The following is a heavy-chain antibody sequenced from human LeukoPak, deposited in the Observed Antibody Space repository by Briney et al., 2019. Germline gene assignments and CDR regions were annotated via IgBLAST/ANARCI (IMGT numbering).Heavy chain of an antibody. Sequence: PGGSLRLSCAASEFTFSSFAMSWVRQAPGKGLEWVSYIRGGGAGALYADSVKGRFTISRDNSKSTMYLQMNSLRVEDTAVYYCAKCAESYGNEAFDMWGPGTMVTVSS. V-gene: IGHV3-23*01. J-gene: IGHJ3*02. CDR3: AKCAESYGNEAFDM. CDR2: IRGGGAGA. CDR1: EFTFSSFA. D-gene: IGHD3-16*01.